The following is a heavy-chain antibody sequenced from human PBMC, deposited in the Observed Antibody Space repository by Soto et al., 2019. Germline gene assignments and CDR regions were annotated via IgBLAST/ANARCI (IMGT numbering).Heavy chain of an antibody. J-gene: IGHJ4*02. CDR1: GGSFSGYY. CDR2: INHSGST. V-gene: IGHV4-34*01. Sequence: SETLSLTCVVYGGSFSGYYWSWIRQPPGKGLEWIGEINHSGSTNYNPSLKSRVTISVDTSKNQFSLKLSSVTAADTAVYYCAKEGQYNWFLDYWGQGALVTVSS. D-gene: IGHD1-1*01. CDR3: AKEGQYNWFLDY.